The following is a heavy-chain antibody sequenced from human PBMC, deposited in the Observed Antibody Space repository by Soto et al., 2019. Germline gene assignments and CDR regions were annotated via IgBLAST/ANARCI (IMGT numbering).Heavy chain of an antibody. CDR2: ISAYNGNT. Sequence: QVQLEQSGAEVKKPGASVKVSCKASGYTFTSYGISWVRQAPGQGLEWMGRISAYNGNTNYAQKLQGRVTMTTDTSTSTAYMEXXXXXXXXXXXXXXXXXXXXXXHWFDPWGQGTLVTV. V-gene: IGHV1-18*01. CDR3: XXXXXXXXHWFDP. J-gene: IGHJ5*02. CDR1: GYTFTSYG.